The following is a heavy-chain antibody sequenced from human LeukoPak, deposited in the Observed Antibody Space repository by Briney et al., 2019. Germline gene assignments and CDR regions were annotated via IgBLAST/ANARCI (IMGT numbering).Heavy chain of an antibody. CDR2: ISYDGSNK. D-gene: IGHD6-19*01. CDR3: AKEGSSGWYLEYYFDY. CDR1: GFTFSSYG. V-gene: IGHV3-30*18. J-gene: IGHJ4*02. Sequence: GGSLRLSCAASGFTFSSYGMHWVRQAPGKGLEWVAVISYDGSNKYYADSVKGRFTISRDNSKNTLYLQMNSLRAEDTAVYYCAKEGSSGWYLEYYFDYWGQGTLVTVSS.